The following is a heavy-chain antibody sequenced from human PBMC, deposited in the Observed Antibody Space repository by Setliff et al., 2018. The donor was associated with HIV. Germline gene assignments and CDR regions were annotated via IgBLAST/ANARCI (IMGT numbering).Heavy chain of an antibody. CDR3: ARHTVFVRYFDH. J-gene: IGHJ4*02. Sequence: LSLTCTVSGGSISSGSHFWGWIRQPAGKGLEWIGHISTSGTTKYNPSLKSRVTISVDTSKNQFSLKLSSATAADTAVYYCARHTVFVRYFDHWGQGMLVTVSS. D-gene: IGHD2-2*02. CDR1: GGSISSGSHF. CDR2: ISTSGTT. V-gene: IGHV4-61*09.